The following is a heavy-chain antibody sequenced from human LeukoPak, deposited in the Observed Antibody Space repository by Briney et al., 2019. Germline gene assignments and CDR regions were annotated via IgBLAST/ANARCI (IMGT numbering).Heavy chain of an antibody. J-gene: IGHJ6*02. V-gene: IGHV7-4-1*02. D-gene: IGHD2-15*01. CDR3: ARAADYSDDYYGMDV. CDR1: GYAFTTYA. Sequence: GASVKVSCKASGYAFTTYAMNWVRQAPGQGLEWMGWINTNTGNPTYAQGFTGRFVFSLDTSVSTAYLQISSLKTEDTAVYYCARAADYSDDYYGMDVWGQGTTVTVSS. CDR2: INTNTGNP.